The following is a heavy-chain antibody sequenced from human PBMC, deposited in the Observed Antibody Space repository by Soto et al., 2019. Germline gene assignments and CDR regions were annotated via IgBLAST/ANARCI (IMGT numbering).Heavy chain of an antibody. CDR1: GCTFTSYY. V-gene: IGHV1-46*01. D-gene: IGHD3-22*01. J-gene: IGHJ6*02. CDR3: AGPDYYDSSGYYIYGMDV. CDR2: INPSGGST. Sequence: ASVKVSCKASGCTFTSYYMHWVRQAPGQGLEWMGIINPSGGSTSYAQKFQGRVTMTRDTSTSTVYMELSSLRSEDTAVYYCAGPDYYDSSGYYIYGMDVWGQGTTVTVSS.